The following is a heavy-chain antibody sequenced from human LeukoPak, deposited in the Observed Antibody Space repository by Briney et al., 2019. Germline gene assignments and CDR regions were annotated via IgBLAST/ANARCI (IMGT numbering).Heavy chain of an antibody. D-gene: IGHD6-19*01. Sequence: GGSLRLSCAASGFTFGSYWMHWARQAPGKGLVWVSRINGDGSSTSYADSVKGRFTISRDNAKNTLYLQMNSLRAEDTAVYFCARAKAVAGSAGDNWFDPWGQGALVTVSS. J-gene: IGHJ5*02. CDR2: INGDGSST. CDR3: ARAKAVAGSAGDNWFDP. CDR1: GFTFGSYW. V-gene: IGHV3-74*01.